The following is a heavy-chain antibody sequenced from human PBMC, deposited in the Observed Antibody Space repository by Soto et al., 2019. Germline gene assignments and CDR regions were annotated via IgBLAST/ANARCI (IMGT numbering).Heavy chain of an antibody. D-gene: IGHD3-10*02. V-gene: IGHV3-74*01. Sequence: GGSRRRSFAAAGFTFSSFFLHWVRQVAGEGLEWVSRISGDGCTISYADSVNGRFTISRDNAKNTLYLQMNILRDEDTAVYYCARTYVSRIAGFEPWG. CDR2: ISGDGCTI. CDR1: GFTFSSFF. J-gene: IGHJ5*02. CDR3: ARTYVSRIAGFEP.